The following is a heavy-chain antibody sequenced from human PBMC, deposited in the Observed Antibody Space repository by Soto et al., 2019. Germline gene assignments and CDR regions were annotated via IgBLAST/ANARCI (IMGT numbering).Heavy chain of an antibody. D-gene: IGHD6-13*01. CDR2: TYYRSKWYN. V-gene: IGHV6-1*01. CDR3: ASARATDSSSRPFDY. J-gene: IGHJ4*02. Sequence: PSQTLSLTCAISGDSVSSNSAAWNWIRQSPSRGLEWLGRTYYRSKWYNDYAASVKSRISINPDTSKNQFSLQLNSVTPEDTAVYYCASARATDSSSRPFDYWGQGTLVTVSS. CDR1: GDSVSSNSAA.